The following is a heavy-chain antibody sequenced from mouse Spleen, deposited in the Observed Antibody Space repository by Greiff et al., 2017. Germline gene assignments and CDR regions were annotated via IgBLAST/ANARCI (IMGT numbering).Heavy chain of an antibody. V-gene: IGHV3-2*02. Sequence: EVQRVESGPGLVKPSQSLSLTCTVTGYSITSDYAWNWIRQFPGNKLEWMGYISYSGSTSYNPSLKSRISITRDTSKNQFFLQLNSVTTEDTATYYCARSAGTTFDYWGQGTTLTVSS. CDR1: GYSITSDYA. J-gene: IGHJ2*01. CDR3: ARSAGTTFDY. CDR2: ISYSGST. D-gene: IGHD4-1*01.